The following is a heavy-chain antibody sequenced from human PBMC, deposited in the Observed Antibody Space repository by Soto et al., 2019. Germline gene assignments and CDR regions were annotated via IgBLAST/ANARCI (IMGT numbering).Heavy chain of an antibody. CDR3: AKAPGVSTIKSNFDY. D-gene: IGHD5-12*01. J-gene: IGHJ4*02. V-gene: IGHV3-23*01. CDR2: ISGGGYTA. CDR1: GLTSRSHA. Sequence: EVQLLESGGGLVQPGGSLRLSCVVSGLTSRSHAMSWVRQAPGQGLEWVAGISGGGYTAYYPDSVRGRFTISRDNSKNTVYLQIDNRRAEDTAVYYCAKAPGVSTIKSNFDYWGQGTLVTVSS.